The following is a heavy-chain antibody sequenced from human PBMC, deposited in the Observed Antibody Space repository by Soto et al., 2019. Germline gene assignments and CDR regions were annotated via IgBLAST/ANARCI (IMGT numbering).Heavy chain of an antibody. D-gene: IGHD2-21*01. CDR2: IKYDGSTA. V-gene: IGHV3-74*01. CDR1: GFTFSSHW. J-gene: IGHJ2*01. CDR3: ARGAYGAWYFDS. Sequence: EVQLVESGGGLVQPGGSLRLSCAASGFTFSSHWIHWVRQAPGKGLVWVSRIKYDGSTANYADSVKGRFTITRDNAKDTVYLQMNSLRGEDTAAYYCARGAYGAWYFDSWGRGTLVTVSS.